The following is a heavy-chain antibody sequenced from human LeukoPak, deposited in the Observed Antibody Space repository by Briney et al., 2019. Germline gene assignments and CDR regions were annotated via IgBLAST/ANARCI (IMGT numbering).Heavy chain of an antibody. D-gene: IGHD1-1*01. Sequence: SGTPSLTCTVSGGSISSYYWSWFRQPPGKGLEWIGYIYYSGSTNYNPSLKSRVTISVDTSKNQFSLKLSSVTAADTAVYYCARGSGDGPFDYWGQGTLVTVSS. V-gene: IGHV4-59*01. J-gene: IGHJ4*02. CDR1: GGSISSYY. CDR2: IYYSGST. CDR3: ARGSGDGPFDY.